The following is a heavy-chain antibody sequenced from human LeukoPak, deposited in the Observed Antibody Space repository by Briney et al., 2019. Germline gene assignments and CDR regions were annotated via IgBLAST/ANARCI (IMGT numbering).Heavy chain of an antibody. Sequence: SETLSLTCTVSGGSISSGGYSGSWIRQPPGKGLEWIGYIYHSGSTYYNPSLKSRVTISVDRSKNQFSLKLSSVTAADTAVYYCARSIYGDYVLGYWGQGTLVTVSS. CDR1: GGSISSGGYS. J-gene: IGHJ4*02. CDR3: ARSIYGDYVLGY. D-gene: IGHD4-17*01. CDR2: IYHSGST. V-gene: IGHV4-30-2*01.